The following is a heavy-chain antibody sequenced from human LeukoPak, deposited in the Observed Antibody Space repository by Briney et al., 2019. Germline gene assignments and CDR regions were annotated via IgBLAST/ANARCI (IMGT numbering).Heavy chain of an antibody. CDR2: IRYDGSNK. Sequence: GGSLRLSCAASRFTFNNYGMHWVRRAPGKGLEWVAFIRYDGSNKYYADSVKGRFSISRDNSKNTLYLQMNSLRPEDTAVYYCAGEIAVAGQFDYWGQGTLVTVSS. J-gene: IGHJ4*02. V-gene: IGHV3-30*02. CDR3: AGEIAVAGQFDY. D-gene: IGHD6-19*01. CDR1: RFTFNNYG.